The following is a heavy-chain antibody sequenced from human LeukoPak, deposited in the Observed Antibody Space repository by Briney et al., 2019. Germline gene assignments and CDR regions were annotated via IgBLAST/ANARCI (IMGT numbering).Heavy chain of an antibody. J-gene: IGHJ4*02. D-gene: IGHD1-26*01. CDR2: LSGSGGST. V-gene: IGHV3-23*01. CDR3: AKGVVGATTRFDY. Sequence: GGSLRLSCAASGFTLRSYVMSWVRQAPGKGLEWVSSLSGSGGSTYYADSVKGRFTISRDNSKNTLYLQMNSLRAEDTAVYYCAKGVVGATTRFDYWGQGTLVTVSS. CDR1: GFTLRSYV.